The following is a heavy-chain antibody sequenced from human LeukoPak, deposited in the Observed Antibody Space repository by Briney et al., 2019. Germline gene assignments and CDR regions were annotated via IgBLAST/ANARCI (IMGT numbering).Heavy chain of an antibody. V-gene: IGHV3-48*03. CDR3: AELGITMIGGV. CDR1: GFTFDDYT. D-gene: IGHD3-10*02. J-gene: IGHJ6*04. CDR2: ISSSGSTI. Sequence: GGSLRLSCAASGFTFDDYTMHWVRQAPGKGLEWVSYISSSGSTIYYADSVKGRFTISRDNAKNSLYLQMNSLRAEDTAVYYCAELGITMIGGVWGKGTTVTISS.